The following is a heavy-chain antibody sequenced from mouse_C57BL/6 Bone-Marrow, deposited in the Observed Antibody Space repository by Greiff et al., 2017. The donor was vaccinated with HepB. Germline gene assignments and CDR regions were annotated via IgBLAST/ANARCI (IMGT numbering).Heavy chain of an antibody. V-gene: IGHV7-3*01. CDR3: ARYQDGVPYYYAMDY. CDR2: IRNKANGYTT. J-gene: IGHJ4*01. D-gene: IGHD2-14*01. Sequence: EVKLVESGGGLVQPGGSLSLSCAASGFTFTDYYMSWVRQPPGKALEWLGFIRNKANGYTTEYSASVKGRFTISRDNSQSILYLQMNALRAEDSATYYCARYQDGVPYYYAMDYWGQGTSVTVSS. CDR1: GFTFTDYY.